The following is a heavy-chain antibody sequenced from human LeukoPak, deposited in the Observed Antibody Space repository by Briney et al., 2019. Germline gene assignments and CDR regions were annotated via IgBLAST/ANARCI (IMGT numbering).Heavy chain of an antibody. CDR1: GYTFTDYY. V-gene: IGHV1-2*02. Sequence: EASVKVSCKASGYTFTDYYMHWVRQAPGRELEWMGWINPNTGGTNHAQKFQGRVTMTRDTSISTAYMELSRLRSDDTAVYYCARQGRGGLLWIFDYWGQGTLVTVSS. CDR2: INPNTGGT. CDR3: ARQGRGGLLWIFDY. J-gene: IGHJ4*02. D-gene: IGHD3-10*01.